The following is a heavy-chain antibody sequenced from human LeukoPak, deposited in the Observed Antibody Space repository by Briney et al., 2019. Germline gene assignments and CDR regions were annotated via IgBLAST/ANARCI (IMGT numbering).Heavy chain of an antibody. CDR3: ARDRGYRGFYWFDP. D-gene: IGHD5-12*01. CDR1: GGSISSYY. CDR2: IYYSGST. J-gene: IGHJ5*02. Sequence: SETLSLTCTVSGGSISSYYWSWIRQPPGKGLEWIGYIYYSGSTNYNPSLKSRVTISVDTSKNQFSLKLSSVTAADTAVYYCARDRGYRGFYWFDPWGQETLVTVSS. V-gene: IGHV4-59*01.